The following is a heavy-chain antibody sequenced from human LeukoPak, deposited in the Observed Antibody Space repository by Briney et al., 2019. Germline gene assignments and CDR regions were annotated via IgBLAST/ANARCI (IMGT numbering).Heavy chain of an antibody. D-gene: IGHD6-13*01. Sequence: SETLSLTCAVYGGSFTGYYWSWIRQPPGKGLEWIGEISHRGSTNYNPSLKSRVTVSAYTSKNQFSLKLTSVTAADTAVYYCARGRRQLVRSWGYWGQGTLVTVSS. J-gene: IGHJ4*02. CDR2: ISHRGST. CDR1: GGSFTGYY. CDR3: ARGRRQLVRSWGY. V-gene: IGHV4-34*01.